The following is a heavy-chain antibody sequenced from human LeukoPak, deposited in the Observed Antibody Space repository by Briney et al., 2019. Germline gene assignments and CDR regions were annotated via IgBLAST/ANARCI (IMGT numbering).Heavy chain of an antibody. CDR1: GFPFSASA. J-gene: IGHJ5*02. CDR3: AKTAQHES. CDR2: ISNSGGNT. V-gene: IGHV3-23*01. Sequence: GGSLRLSCAAFGFPFSASAMSWVRQAPGKGLEWVSTISNSGGNTYYANSVRGRFTISRDNSKNTLFLQMNSLRAEDTAVYYCAKTAQHESWGQGTLVTVSS. D-gene: IGHD1-1*01.